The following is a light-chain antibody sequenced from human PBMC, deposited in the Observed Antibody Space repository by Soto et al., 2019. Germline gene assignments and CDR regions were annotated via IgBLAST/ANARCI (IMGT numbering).Light chain of an antibody. CDR2: DNN. V-gene: IGLV1-51*01. J-gene: IGLJ2*01. Sequence: QSVLTQPPSVSAAPGQMVTISCSGSISNIGRNYVSWYQQVPGRAPKLLIYDNNQRPSGIPDRFSGSKSGTSATLGITGLQTEDEADYYCGAWDSSLSVVFGGGTKLTVL. CDR3: GAWDSSLSVV. CDR1: ISNIGRNY.